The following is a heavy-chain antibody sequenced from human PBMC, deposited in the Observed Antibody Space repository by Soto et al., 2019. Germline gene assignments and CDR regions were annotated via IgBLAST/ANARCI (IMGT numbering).Heavy chain of an antibody. Sequence: SETLSLTCTVSGGSLSSSSYYWGWIRQPPGKGLEWIGSIYYSGSTYYNPSLKSRVTISVDTSKNQFSLKLSSVTAADTAVYYCARHDPVARHAFDIWGQGTMVTVSS. D-gene: IGHD6-25*01. J-gene: IGHJ3*02. V-gene: IGHV4-39*01. CDR3: ARHDPVARHAFDI. CDR1: GGSLSSSSYY. CDR2: IYYSGST.